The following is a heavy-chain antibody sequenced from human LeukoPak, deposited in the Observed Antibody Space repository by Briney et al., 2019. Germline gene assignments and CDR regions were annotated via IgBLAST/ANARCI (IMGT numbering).Heavy chain of an antibody. CDR1: GFTFSVYA. D-gene: IGHD5-12*01. J-gene: IGHJ4*02. V-gene: IGHV3-15*01. CDR2: IRNDRIT. CDR3: TWMATIFTVDY. Sequence: GGSLRLSCATSGFTFSVYAMSWVRQAPGKGLEWVGRIRNDRITDYAAPVQGRFSISRDNSKNTFYLQMNSLRTEDTGMYFCTWMATIFTVDYWGQGTLVTVSS.